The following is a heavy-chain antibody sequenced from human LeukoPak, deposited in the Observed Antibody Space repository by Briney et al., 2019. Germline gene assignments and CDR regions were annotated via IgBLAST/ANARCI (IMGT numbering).Heavy chain of an antibody. D-gene: IGHD3-22*01. CDR3: ARRDYYDSNGYWESAA. J-gene: IGHJ4*02. Sequence: SETLSLTCAVSGGSISSTNWWSWVRQPPGKGLEWIGEIYHSGSTNYNPSLKSRVTISVDKSKNQFSLKLSSVTAADAAVYYCARRDYYDSNGYWESAAWGQRTLVTVSS. CDR2: IYHSGST. CDR1: GGSISSTNW. V-gene: IGHV4-4*02.